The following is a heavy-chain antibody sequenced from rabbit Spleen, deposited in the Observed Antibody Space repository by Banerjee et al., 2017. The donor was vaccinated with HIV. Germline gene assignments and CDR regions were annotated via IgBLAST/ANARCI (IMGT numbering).Heavy chain of an antibody. CDR3: ARDLVGVIGWNFYL. CDR1: GFSLTYNYV. Sequence: QQQLVESGGGLVKPGASLTLTCKASGFSLTYNYVMCWVRQAPGKGLEWIACINTATGKPVYATWAKGRFTISTTSSTTVTLRMTSLTAADRAAYFCARDLVGVIGWNFYLWGQGTLVTVS. D-gene: IGHD1-1*01. J-gene: IGHJ3*01. V-gene: IGHV1S45*01. CDR2: INTATGKP.